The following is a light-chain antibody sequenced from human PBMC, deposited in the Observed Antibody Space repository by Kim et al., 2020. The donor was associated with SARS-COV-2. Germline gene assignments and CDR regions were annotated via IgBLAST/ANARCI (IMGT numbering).Light chain of an antibody. J-gene: IGLJ3*02. CDR1: SSDVGGYNY. Sequence: QSALTKPASVSGSPGQSITISCTGTSSDVGGYNYVSWYQQHPGKAPKLMIYDVSKRPSGVSNRFSGSKSGNTASLTISGLQAEDEADYYCSSYTSSRNCVFGGGTQLTVL. CDR3: SSYTSSRNCV. CDR2: DVS. V-gene: IGLV2-14*01.